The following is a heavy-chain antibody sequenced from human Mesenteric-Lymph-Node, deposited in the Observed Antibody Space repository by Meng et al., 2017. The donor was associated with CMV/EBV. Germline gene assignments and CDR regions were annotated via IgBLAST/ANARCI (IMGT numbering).Heavy chain of an antibody. CDR1: GFTFSDYS. V-gene: IGHV3-21*01. D-gene: IGHD3-22*01. Sequence: GGSLRLSCAASGFTFSDYSMNWVRRAPGKGLKWVSSISSSSTYIYYADSVKGRFTISRDNVQNSLYLQMNSLRAEDTAVYYCARGGKLQSDSSGHYAYWFDPWGQGTLVTVSS. J-gene: IGHJ5*02. CDR3: ARGGKLQSDSSGHYAYWFDP. CDR2: ISSSSTYI.